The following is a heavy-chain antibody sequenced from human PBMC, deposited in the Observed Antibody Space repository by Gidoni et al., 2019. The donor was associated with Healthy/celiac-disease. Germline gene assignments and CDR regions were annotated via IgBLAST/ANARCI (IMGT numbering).Heavy chain of an antibody. CDR1: GFTFRSYA. CDR3: AKEVFGLEPANGYYYYGMDV. V-gene: IGHV3-23*01. J-gene: IGHJ6*02. Sequence: EGQLLESGGGLVQPGGSLRLSCAASGFTFRSYAMSWVRQAPGKGLEWGSAIRGSGGSTYYADSVKGRFTISRDNSKNTLYLQMNSLRAEDTAVYYCAKEVFGLEPANGYYYYGMDVWGQGTTVTVSS. D-gene: IGHD1-1*01. CDR2: IRGSGGST.